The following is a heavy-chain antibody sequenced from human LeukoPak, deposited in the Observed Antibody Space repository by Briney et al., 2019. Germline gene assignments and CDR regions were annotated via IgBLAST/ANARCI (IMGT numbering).Heavy chain of an antibody. Sequence: ASVKVSCKASGYTFTCYYMHWVRQAPGQGLEWMGIINPSGGSTSYAQKFQGRVTMTRDMFTSTVYMELSSLRSEDTAVYYCARTALSYYYYMDVWGKGTTVTVSS. CDR2: INPSGGST. J-gene: IGHJ6*03. D-gene: IGHD5-18*01. CDR3: ARTALSYYYYMDV. V-gene: IGHV1-46*01. CDR1: GYTFTCYY.